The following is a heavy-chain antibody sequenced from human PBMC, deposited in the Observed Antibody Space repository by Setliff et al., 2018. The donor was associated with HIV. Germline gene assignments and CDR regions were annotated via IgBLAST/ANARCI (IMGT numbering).Heavy chain of an antibody. CDR1: GFTFSSYA. CDR3: ARGGASSLPLDY. J-gene: IGHJ4*01. CDR2: INQDGSDK. D-gene: IGHD6-13*01. Sequence: PGGSLRLSCAASGFTFSSYAMHWVRQAPGKGLEWVANINQDGSDKYYVPSVKGRFTISRDNAKNSLYLQMNSLRAEDTAIYYCARGGASSLPLDYWGHGTLVTVSS. V-gene: IGHV3-7*01.